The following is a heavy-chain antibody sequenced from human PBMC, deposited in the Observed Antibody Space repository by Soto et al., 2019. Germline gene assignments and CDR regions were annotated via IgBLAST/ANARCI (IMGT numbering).Heavy chain of an antibody. Sequence: QVQLGQSGAEVKKPGASVKVSLKASGYTFTCYDINWVRQATGQGLEWRGWMNPNSGKTGYAQKFQGRVTMTRNTSISTAYMELSSLRSEDTAVYYCVRMGCGEANKPTNWFDPWGQGTLVTVSS. CDR2: MNPNSGKT. CDR1: GYTFTCYD. CDR3: VRMGCGEANKPTNWFDP. D-gene: IGHD3-10*01. J-gene: IGHJ5*02. V-gene: IGHV1-8*01.